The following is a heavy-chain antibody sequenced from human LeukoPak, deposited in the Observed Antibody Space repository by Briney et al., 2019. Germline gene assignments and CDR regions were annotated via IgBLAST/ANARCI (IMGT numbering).Heavy chain of an antibody. V-gene: IGHV3-21*01. J-gene: IGHJ4*02. Sequence: GRSLRLSCAASGFTFSSYSMNWVRQAPGKGLEWVSSISSSSSYIYYADSVKGRFTISRDNAKNSLYLQMNSLRAEDTAVYYCAKGASDIVVVTSIYYFDYWGQGTLVTVSS. D-gene: IGHD2-2*01. CDR3: AKGASDIVVVTSIYYFDY. CDR2: ISSSSSYI. CDR1: GFTFSSYS.